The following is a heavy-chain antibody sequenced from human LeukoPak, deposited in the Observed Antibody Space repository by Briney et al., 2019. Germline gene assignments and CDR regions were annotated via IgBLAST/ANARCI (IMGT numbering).Heavy chain of an antibody. V-gene: IGHV4-34*11. Sequence: SETLSLTCAVYGGSFSGYYWSWIRRPPGKGLEWIGYVYFTGSTNYTPSLKNRVTISVGTSRGQFSLKLSSVTAADTAVYCCARDSRVESYNAFDIWGQGTMVTVSS. D-gene: IGHD1-26*01. CDR3: ARDSRVESYNAFDI. J-gene: IGHJ3*02. CDR2: VYFTGST. CDR1: GGSFSGYY.